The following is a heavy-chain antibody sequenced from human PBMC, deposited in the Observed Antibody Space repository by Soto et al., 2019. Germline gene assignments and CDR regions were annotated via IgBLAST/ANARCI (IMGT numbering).Heavy chain of an antibody. J-gene: IGHJ4*02. CDR3: ATRSPAFDY. CDR1: GYTFTSYG. CDR2: ITTDKGKT. Sequence: ASVKVSCKTSGYTFTSYGISWVRQAPGQGLEWMGWITTDKGKTTYAQKFQGRVTMTTDTSTSTAYMELRSLISDDTAVYYCATRSPAFDYWGQGTLVTSPQ. V-gene: IGHV1-18*01.